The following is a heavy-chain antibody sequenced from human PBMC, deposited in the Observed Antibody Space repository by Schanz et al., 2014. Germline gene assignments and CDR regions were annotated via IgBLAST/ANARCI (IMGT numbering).Heavy chain of an antibody. V-gene: IGHV3-66*01. Sequence: EGQLAESGGGLVQPGGSLRLSCAVSGFTVSSNHMSWVRQAPGKGLEWVSVIYSGIGAYYADSVKDRFTVSRDNSKNTVYLQMNRLRAEDTAVYYCARGHHPHGITVAARGFDPWGQGTLVTVSS. CDR3: ARGHHPHGITVAARGFDP. D-gene: IGHD6-19*01. CDR2: IYSGIGA. J-gene: IGHJ5*02. CDR1: GFTVSSNH.